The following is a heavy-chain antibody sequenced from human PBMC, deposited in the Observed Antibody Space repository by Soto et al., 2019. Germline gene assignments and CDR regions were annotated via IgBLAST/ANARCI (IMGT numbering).Heavy chain of an antibody. V-gene: IGHV1-18*01. CDR2: ISAYNGRT. CDR1: GYTFSSYG. D-gene: IGHD2-15*01. Sequence: QVQLVQSGAEVKKPGASVKVSCKASGYTFSSYGISWVRQAPGQGLEWMGWISAYNGRTNYAQRLQGRVTMTTDTSTSTAYMELRSLRSEDTAVYYCARAPIVVVVAATPADYWGQGTLVTVSS. J-gene: IGHJ4*02. CDR3: ARAPIVVVVAATPADY.